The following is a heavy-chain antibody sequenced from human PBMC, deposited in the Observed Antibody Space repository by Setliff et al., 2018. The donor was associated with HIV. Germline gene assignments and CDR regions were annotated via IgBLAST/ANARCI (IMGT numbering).Heavy chain of an antibody. CDR1: GGSISNYY. J-gene: IGHJ5*02. Sequence: SETLSLTRTVSGGSISNYYWSWIRQPPARGLEWIGYIYTTGSTNYNPHLKSRVTIPVNTSKNQLSLRLSAVTATDTAVYYCARARGSGGWYVWFDPWGQGTLVTVSS. D-gene: IGHD6-13*01. V-gene: IGHV4-4*08. CDR2: IYTTGST. CDR3: ARARGSGGWYVWFDP.